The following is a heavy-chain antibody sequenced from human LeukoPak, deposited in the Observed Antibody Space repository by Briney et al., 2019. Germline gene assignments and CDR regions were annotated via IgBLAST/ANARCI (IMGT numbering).Heavy chain of an antibody. Sequence: GGSLRLSCAASGFTFSSYGMHWVRQAPGKGLEWVAVISYDGSNKYYADSAKGRFTISRDNSKNTLYLQMNSLRAEDTAVYFCARDENGYDYEDGMDVWGQGATVTVSS. D-gene: IGHD3-22*01. CDR3: ARDENGYDYEDGMDV. CDR2: ISYDGSNK. V-gene: IGHV3-30*03. CDR1: GFTFSSYG. J-gene: IGHJ6*02.